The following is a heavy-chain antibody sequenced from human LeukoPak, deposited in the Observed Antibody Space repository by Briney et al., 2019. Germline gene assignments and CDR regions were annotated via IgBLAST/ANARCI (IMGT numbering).Heavy chain of an antibody. D-gene: IGHD1-26*01. CDR1: GYTFTGYY. J-gene: IGHJ4*02. V-gene: IGHV1-2*04. CDR3: ARGAIVGASFPDY. CDR2: INPNSGGT. Sequence: GASVKVSCKASGYTFTGYYMHWVRQAPGQGLEWMGWINPNSGGTNYAQKFQGWVTMTRDTSISTAYMELSRLRSDDTAVYYCARGAIVGASFPDYWGQGTLVTVSS.